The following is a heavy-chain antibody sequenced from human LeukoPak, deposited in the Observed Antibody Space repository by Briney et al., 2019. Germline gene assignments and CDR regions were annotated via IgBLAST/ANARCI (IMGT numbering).Heavy chain of an antibody. D-gene: IGHD6-13*01. CDR1: SGYW. Sequence: GGSLRLSCAAFSGYWMSWVRQAPGKGLEWVSAISGSGGSTYYADSVRGRFTISRDNSKNTLYLQMNSLRAEDTAVYYCAKGGDSSSWYDYWGQGTLVTVSS. V-gene: IGHV3-23*01. J-gene: IGHJ4*02. CDR2: ISGSGGST. CDR3: AKGGDSSSWYDY.